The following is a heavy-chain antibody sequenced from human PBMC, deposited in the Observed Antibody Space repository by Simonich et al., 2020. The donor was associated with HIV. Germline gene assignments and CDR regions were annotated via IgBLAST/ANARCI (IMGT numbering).Heavy chain of an antibody. D-gene: IGHD1-1*01. J-gene: IGHJ4*02. V-gene: IGHV4-38-2*01. Sequence: QVQLQESGPGLVKPSETLSLTCAVPGYSISSGNYWGWIRQPPGKGLVWIVTIYHRGSTYYNPSLKSRGSITIDTSKNQFSLKLSSVTAADTAVYYCARGGGNPNYWGQGTLVTVSS. CDR3: ARGGGNPNY. CDR2: IYHRGST. CDR1: GYSISSGNY.